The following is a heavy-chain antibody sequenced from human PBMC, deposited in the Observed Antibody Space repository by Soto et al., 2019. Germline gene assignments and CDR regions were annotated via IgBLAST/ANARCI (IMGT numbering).Heavy chain of an antibody. J-gene: IGHJ4*02. Sequence: EVQLVESWGGLIQPGGSLRLSCVASGFTFSRYCTHWLRQAPGKGLVWVSRINTDKSTLSYADAVEGRFTISRANARNTLYLQMDRLRAEDTSVYYCLRPWYHLDSRPHFDHWGPGTLVTVSS. D-gene: IGHD3-22*01. CDR2: INTDKSTL. CDR1: GFTFSRYC. V-gene: IGHV3-74*01. CDR3: LRPWYHLDSRPHFDH.